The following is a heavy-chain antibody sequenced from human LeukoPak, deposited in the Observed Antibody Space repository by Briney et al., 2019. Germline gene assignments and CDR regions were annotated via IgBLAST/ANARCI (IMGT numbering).Heavy chain of an antibody. J-gene: IGHJ4*02. CDR2: IYDSGST. Sequence: PSETLSLTCTVSGGSISSYFWSWIRQPPGKGLEWIGFIYDSGSTNYNPSLKSRVTISVDTSKNQFSLKLSSVTAADTAVYYCARGTLKAVVGRWGQGTLVTVSS. CDR3: ARGTLKAVVGR. CDR1: GGSISSYF. D-gene: IGHD6-19*01. V-gene: IGHV4-59*01.